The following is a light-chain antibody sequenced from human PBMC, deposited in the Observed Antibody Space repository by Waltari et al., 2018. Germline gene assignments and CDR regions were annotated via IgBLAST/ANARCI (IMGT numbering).Light chain of an antibody. CDR3: QSYDSSLSGSVV. Sequence: QSVLTQPPSVSGAPGQRVTISCTGSSSNIGAGYDVHWYQQLPGTAPKLLIYGNSKRPPGVPDRFSGSKSGTSASLAITGLQAEDEADYYYQSYDSSLSGSVVFGGGTKLTVL. V-gene: IGLV1-40*01. CDR1: SSNIGAGYD. J-gene: IGLJ2*01. CDR2: GNS.